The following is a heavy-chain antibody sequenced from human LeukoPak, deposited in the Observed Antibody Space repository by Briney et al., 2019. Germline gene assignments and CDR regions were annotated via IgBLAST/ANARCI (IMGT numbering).Heavy chain of an antibody. V-gene: IGHV3-30*02. CDR2: IRSDGNKK. Sequence: PGGSLRLPCVASGFTFSNSALHWVRQAPTKGLEWVAFIRSDGNKKYYADSVKGRFTISRDTSKNTLYLEMSSLRLDDTAVYYCAKDLGAYYYGSVLDYWSRGTRVTVSS. CDR1: GFTFSNSA. CDR3: AKDLGAYYYGSVLDY. J-gene: IGHJ4*01. D-gene: IGHD3-10*01.